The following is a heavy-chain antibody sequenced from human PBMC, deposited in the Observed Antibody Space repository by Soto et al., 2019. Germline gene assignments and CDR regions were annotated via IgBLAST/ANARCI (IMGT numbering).Heavy chain of an antibody. CDR1: GGSISSSSYY. J-gene: IGHJ4*02. D-gene: IGHD3-22*01. CDR2: IYYSGST. Sequence: SETLSLTCTVSGGSISSSSYYWGWIRQPPGKGLEWIGSIYYSGSTYYNPSLKSRVTISVDTSKNQFSLKLSSVTAADTAVYYCARQSLQGGRAMIVVAITTPTYFDYWGQGTLVTVSS. CDR3: ARQSLQGGRAMIVVAITTPTYFDY. V-gene: IGHV4-39*01.